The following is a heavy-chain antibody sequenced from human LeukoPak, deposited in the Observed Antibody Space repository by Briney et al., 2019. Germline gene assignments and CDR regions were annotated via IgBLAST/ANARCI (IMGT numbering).Heavy chain of an antibody. J-gene: IGHJ3*02. D-gene: IGHD1-1*01. Sequence: GGSLRLSCAASGFTFSSYVMSWVRQAPGKGLEWVSAISGSGGSTYYADSVKGRFTISRDNTKNTLYLQMNSLRGEDTAVYYCAKGTGQWNGPDAFDIWGQGTMVTVSS. CDR3: AKGTGQWNGPDAFDI. CDR2: ISGSGGST. CDR1: GFTFSSYV. V-gene: IGHV3-23*01.